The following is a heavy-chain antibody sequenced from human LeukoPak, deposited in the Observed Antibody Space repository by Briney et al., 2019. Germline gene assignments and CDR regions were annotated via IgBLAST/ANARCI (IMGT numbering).Heavy chain of an antibody. CDR1: GFSFRSSW. D-gene: IGHD1-26*01. CDR3: ARLNWDDGEVSGFDQ. CDR2: IKQDATEI. V-gene: IGHV3-7*01. Sequence: GGSLRLSCATSGFSFRSSWMSWVRQAPGKGLEWVANIKQDATEIYYADSVKGRLTISRDNARRSLFLQMNILRVEDTALYYCARLNWDDGEVSGFDQWGQGLLVTVSS. J-gene: IGHJ5*02.